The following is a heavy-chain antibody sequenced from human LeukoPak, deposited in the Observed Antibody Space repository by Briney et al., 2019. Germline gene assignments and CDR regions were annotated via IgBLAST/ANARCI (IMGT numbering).Heavy chain of an antibody. J-gene: IGHJ4*02. CDR3: AKAVWFGELSLGY. V-gene: IGHV3-23*01. Sequence: PGGSLRLSCAASGFTFSSYSMNWVRQAPGKGLEWVSAISGSGGSTYYADSVKGRFTISRDNSKNTLYLQMNSLRAEDTAVYYCAKAVWFGELSLGYWGQGTLVTVSS. CDR1: GFTFSSYS. D-gene: IGHD3-10*01. CDR2: ISGSGGST.